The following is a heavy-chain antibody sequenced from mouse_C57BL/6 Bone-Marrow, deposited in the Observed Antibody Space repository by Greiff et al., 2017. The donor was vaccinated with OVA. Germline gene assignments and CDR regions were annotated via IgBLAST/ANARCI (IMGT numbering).Heavy chain of an antibody. CDR3: ARDPQTFDY. Sequence: EVQLVESGGGLVKPGGSLKLSCAASGFTFSSYAMSWVRQTPEKRLEWVATISDGGSYTYYPDNVKVRFTISRYNAKNNRYLQMSHLKSEDTAMYYCARDPQTFDYWGQGTTLTVSS. J-gene: IGHJ2*01. V-gene: IGHV5-4*01. CDR1: GFTFSSYA. CDR2: ISDGGSYT.